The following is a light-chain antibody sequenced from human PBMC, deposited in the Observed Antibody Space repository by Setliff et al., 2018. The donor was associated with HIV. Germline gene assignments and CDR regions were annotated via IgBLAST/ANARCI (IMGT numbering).Light chain of an antibody. CDR3: SSYTSSNTLV. CDR2: EVS. Sequence: QSVLTQPASVSGSPGQSITISCTGTSSDVGGYNSVSWYQQHPGKAPKLMIYEVSNRPSGVSNRCSGSKSGNTASLTISGLQAEDEADYYCSSYTSSNTLVFGTGTKVTVL. V-gene: IGLV2-14*01. J-gene: IGLJ1*01. CDR1: SSDVGGYNS.